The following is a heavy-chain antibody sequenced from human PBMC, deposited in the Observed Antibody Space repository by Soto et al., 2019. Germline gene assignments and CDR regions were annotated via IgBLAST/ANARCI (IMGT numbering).Heavy chain of an antibody. CDR3: ARDSQLRFADAFDI. V-gene: IGHV3-21*01. D-gene: IGHD6-13*01. CDR1: GFTFSSYS. CDR2: ISSSSSYI. Sequence: EVQLVESGGGLVKPGGSLRLSCAASGFTFSSYSMNWVRQAPGKGLEWVSSISSSSSYIYYADSVKGRFTISRDNAKNSLYLQMNRLRAEDTDVYYCARDSQLRFADAFDIWGQGTMVTVSS. J-gene: IGHJ3*02.